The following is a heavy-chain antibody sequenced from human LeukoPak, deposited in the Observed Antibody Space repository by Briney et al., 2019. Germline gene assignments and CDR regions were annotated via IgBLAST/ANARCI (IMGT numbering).Heavy chain of an antibody. CDR2: ISYDGNNK. Sequence: GGSLRLSCAASGLTFNNFAIHWVRQAPGKGLEWVAFISYDGNNKYYADSVKGRFTISRDNSRNTLYLQMNSLRAEDTAMYYCARRTGGSAWYSLVDYWGQGTLVTVSS. V-gene: IGHV3-30-3*01. D-gene: IGHD6-19*01. CDR1: GLTFNNFA. CDR3: ARRTGGSAWYSLVDY. J-gene: IGHJ4*02.